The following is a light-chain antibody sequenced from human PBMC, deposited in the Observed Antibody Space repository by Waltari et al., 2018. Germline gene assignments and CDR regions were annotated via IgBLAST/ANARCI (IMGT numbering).Light chain of an antibody. J-gene: IGLJ3*02. V-gene: IGLV4-69*01. CDR1: SGYSSDG. CDR3: QTGGHGTWV. CDR2: VNSDGSH. Sequence: LVLTQSPSASASLGASGKLTCTLSSGYSSDGTAWLQQQPGKAPRYLTKVNSDGSHRKGDDIPDRFYASKSGTECQLTISSLQSEDEADYFCQTGGHGTWVFGGGTKLTVL.